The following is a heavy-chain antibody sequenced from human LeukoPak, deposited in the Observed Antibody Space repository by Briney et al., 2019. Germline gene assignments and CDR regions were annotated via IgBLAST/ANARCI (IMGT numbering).Heavy chain of an antibody. CDR2: ISGSGGSI. V-gene: IGHV3-23*01. J-gene: IGHJ6*03. Sequence: GGSLRLSCAASGFTFSSYAMSWVRQAPGKGLEWVSVISGSGGSIYYADSVKGRFTISRDKSKNTLYLQMNSLRAEDTAVYYCAKGLQEHYYYYYMDVWGKGTTVTVSS. CDR3: AKGLQEHYYYYYMDV. D-gene: IGHD4-11*01. CDR1: GFTFSSYA.